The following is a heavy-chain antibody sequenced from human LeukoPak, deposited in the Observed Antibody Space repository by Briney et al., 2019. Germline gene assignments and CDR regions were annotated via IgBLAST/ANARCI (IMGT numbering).Heavy chain of an antibody. D-gene: IGHD2-15*01. CDR3: ARGDKFSGDY. CDR2: IHQDGNEK. CDR1: GFTFSNYW. Sequence: PGGSLRLSCAASGFTFSNYWMSWVRQAPGKGLEWVANIHQDGNEKYYVDSVKGRFTISRDNAKNSLYLQMNSLRAGDTAVYYCARGDKFSGDYWGQGTLVTVSS. V-gene: IGHV3-7*04. J-gene: IGHJ4*02.